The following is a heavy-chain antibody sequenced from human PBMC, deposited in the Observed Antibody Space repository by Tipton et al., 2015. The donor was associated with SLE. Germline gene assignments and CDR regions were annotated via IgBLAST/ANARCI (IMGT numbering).Heavy chain of an antibody. CDR1: GYTFTGYY. V-gene: IGHV1-2*02. CDR3: ARDHDYIVVVPAAPSLMDY. J-gene: IGHJ4*02. CDR2: INPNSGGT. D-gene: IGHD2-2*01. Sequence: QVQLVQSGAEVKKPGASVKVSCKASGYTFTGYYMHWVRQAPGQGLEWMGWINPNSGGTNYAQKFQGRVTMTRDTSISTAYMELSRLRSDDTAVYYCARDHDYIVVVPAAPSLMDYWGQGTLVTVSS.